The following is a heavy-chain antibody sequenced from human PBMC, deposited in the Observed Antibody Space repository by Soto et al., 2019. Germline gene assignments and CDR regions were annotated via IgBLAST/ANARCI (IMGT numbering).Heavy chain of an antibody. V-gene: IGHV3-23*01. CDR1: GLTFSSYA. CDR3: AKDSSARKAFDI. J-gene: IGHJ3*02. CDR2: ISGSGGST. Sequence: RGSLRLSCAASGLTFSSYAMSWVRQAPGKGLEWVSAISGSGGSTYYADSVKGRFTISRDNSKNTIYLQMNRLRAEATAVYYGAKDSSARKAFDIWGQGTMVTFS. D-gene: IGHD6-6*01.